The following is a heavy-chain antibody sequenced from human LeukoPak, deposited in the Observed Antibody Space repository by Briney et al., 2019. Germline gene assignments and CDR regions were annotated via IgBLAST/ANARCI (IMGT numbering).Heavy chain of an antibody. CDR2: SRNKANSYTT. CDR1: GFTFSSYE. J-gene: IGHJ4*02. Sequence: GGSLRLSCAASGFTFSSYEMNWVRQAPGKGLEWVGRSRNKANSYTTEYAASVKGRFTISRDDSYNSLYLQMNSLKTEDTAVYYCARGTRGFDYWGQGTLVTVSA. D-gene: IGHD3-16*01. V-gene: IGHV3-72*01. CDR3: ARGTRGFDY.